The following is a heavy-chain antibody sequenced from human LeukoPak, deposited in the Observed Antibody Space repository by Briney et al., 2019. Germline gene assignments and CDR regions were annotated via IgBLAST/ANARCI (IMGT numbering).Heavy chain of an antibody. CDR3: AKDLRGCSSTSCYPGY. CDR2: ISYDGSNK. J-gene: IGHJ4*02. V-gene: IGHV3-30*18. CDR1: GFTFSSYA. D-gene: IGHD2-2*01. Sequence: GGSLRLSCAASGFTFSSYAMSWVRQAPGKGLEWVAVISYDGSNKYYADSVKGRFTISRDNSKNTLYLQMNSLRAEDTAVYYCAKDLRGCSSTSCYPGYWGQGTLVTVSS.